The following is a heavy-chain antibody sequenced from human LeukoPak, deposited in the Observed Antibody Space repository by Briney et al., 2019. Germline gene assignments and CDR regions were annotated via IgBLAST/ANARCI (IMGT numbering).Heavy chain of an antibody. J-gene: IGHJ4*02. CDR2: SKNRAHSYIT. CDR1: GFTFSDHF. Sequence: PGGSLRLSCAASGFTFSDHFLDWVRQAPGKGPEWIGRSKNRAHSYITEYAASVQGRFTISRDDSKNSLYLQMSSLKTDDTAMYYCASIRGTFGYWGQGALVTVSS. V-gene: IGHV3-72*01. CDR3: ASIRGTFGY. D-gene: IGHD1-26*01.